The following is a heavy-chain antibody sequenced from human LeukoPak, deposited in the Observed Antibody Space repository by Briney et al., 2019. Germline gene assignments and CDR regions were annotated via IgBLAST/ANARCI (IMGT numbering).Heavy chain of an antibody. D-gene: IGHD6-13*01. Sequence: GGTLRLSCAASGFTFSSYAMNWVRQAPGKGLEWVSRISGSGDRTYHADSVKGRFTISRDNSRNMLYLQMNSLRAEDTAIYYCVEIAAAAPFDCWGQGTLVTVSS. CDR2: ISGSGDRT. CDR1: GFTFSSYA. CDR3: VEIAAAAPFDC. V-gene: IGHV3-23*01. J-gene: IGHJ4*02.